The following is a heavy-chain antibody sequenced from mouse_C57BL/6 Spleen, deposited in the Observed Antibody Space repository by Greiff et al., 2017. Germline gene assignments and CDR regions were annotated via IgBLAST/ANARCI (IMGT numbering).Heavy chain of an antibody. Sequence: EVKLVESGGGLVKPGGSLKLSCAASGFTFSSYAMSWVRQTPEKRLEWVATISAGGSYTYYPDNVKGRFTISRDNAKNNLYLQMSHLKSEDTAVYYCARGGGYYDYAMDYWGQGTSLTVSS. CDR2: ISAGGSYT. V-gene: IGHV5-4*03. J-gene: IGHJ4*01. CDR3: ARGGGYYDYAMDY. D-gene: IGHD2-3*01. CDR1: GFTFSSYA.